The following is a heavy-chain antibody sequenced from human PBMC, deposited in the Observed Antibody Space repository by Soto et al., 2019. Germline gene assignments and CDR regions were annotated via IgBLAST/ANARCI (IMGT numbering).Heavy chain of an antibody. V-gene: IGHV3-30*18. CDR1: GFTFSSYG. CDR2: ISYDGSNK. CDR3: AKEGDGYSYLDY. D-gene: IGHD5-12*01. J-gene: IGHJ4*02. Sequence: GSLRLSCAASGFTFSSYGMHWVRQAPGKGLEWVAVISYDGSNKYYADSVKGRFTISRDNSKNTLYLQMNSLRAEDTAVYYCAKEGDGYSYLDYWGQGTLVTVSS.